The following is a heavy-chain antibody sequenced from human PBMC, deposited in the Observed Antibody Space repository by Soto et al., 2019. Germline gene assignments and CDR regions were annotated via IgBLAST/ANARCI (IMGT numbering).Heavy chain of an antibody. V-gene: IGHV3-30*18. J-gene: IGHJ6*03. D-gene: IGHD2-15*01. CDR3: AKYATEISRSHYYYYMDV. Sequence: QVQLVESGGGVVQPGRSLRLSCAASGFTFSSYGMHWVRQAPGKGLEWVAVISYDGSNKYYADSVKGRFTISRDNSKNTLYLQMNSLRAEDTAVYYCAKYATEISRSHYYYYMDVWGKGTTVTVSS. CDR1: GFTFSSYG. CDR2: ISYDGSNK.